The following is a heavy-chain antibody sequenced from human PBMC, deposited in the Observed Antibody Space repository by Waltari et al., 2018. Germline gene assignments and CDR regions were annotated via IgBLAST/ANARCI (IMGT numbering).Heavy chain of an antibody. J-gene: IGHJ4*02. D-gene: IGHD3-9*01. CDR1: GYSISSGYY. V-gene: IGHV4-38-2*01. CDR3: ARRTIGSPFDY. Sequence: QVQLQESGPGLVKPSETLSLTCAVSGYSISSGYYWGWIRQPPGKGLEWIGSIYHSGSTDYNPSLKSRVTISVDTSKNQFSLKLSSVTAADTAVYYCARRTIGSPFDYWGQGTLVTVSS. CDR2: IYHSGST.